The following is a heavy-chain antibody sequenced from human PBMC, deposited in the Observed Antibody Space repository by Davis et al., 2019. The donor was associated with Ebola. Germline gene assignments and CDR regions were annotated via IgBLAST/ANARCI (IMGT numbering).Heavy chain of an antibody. V-gene: IGHV4-4*07. CDR3: ARGVVATNYRANWFDP. Sequence: PGGSLRLSCTVSGGSISSYYWSWIRQPAGKGLEWIGRIYTSGSTNYNPSLKSRATMSVDTSKNQFSLKLTSVTAADTAVYYCARGVVATNYRANWFDPWGQGTLVTVSS. D-gene: IGHD2-15*01. J-gene: IGHJ5*02. CDR1: GGSISSYY. CDR2: IYTSGST.